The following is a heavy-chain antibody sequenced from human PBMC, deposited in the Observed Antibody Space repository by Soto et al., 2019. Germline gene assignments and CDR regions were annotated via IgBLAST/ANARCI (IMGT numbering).Heavy chain of an antibody. D-gene: IGHD3-10*01. CDR1: GYSFTTYG. V-gene: IGHV1-18*01. CDR3: AGEGYYSGSGSYSPPRYYGMDV. J-gene: IGHJ6*02. CDR2: ISDYNGNT. Sequence: QVQLVQSGAEVKKPGASVKVSCKASGYSFTTYGISWVRQAPGQGLEWMGWISDYNGNTNYEKKFQGRVTMTTDTSQRKGNVELKSLRSNATAAYDWAGEGYYSGSGSYSPPRYYGMDVWGQGTTVTVS.